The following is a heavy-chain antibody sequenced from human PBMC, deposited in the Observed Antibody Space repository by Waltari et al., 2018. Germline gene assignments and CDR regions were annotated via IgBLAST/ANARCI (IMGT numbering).Heavy chain of an antibody. CDR1: GYTLTELS. Sequence: QVQLVQSGAEVKKPGASVKVSCKVSGYTLTELSMHWVRQAPGKGLEWMGGFDHEDGETSYAQKFQGRVTMTEDTSTDTAYMELSSLRSEDTAVYYCATSITFGGVIVISYYFDYWGQGTLVTVSS. V-gene: IGHV1-24*01. CDR3: ATSITFGGVIVISYYFDY. D-gene: IGHD3-16*02. CDR2: FDHEDGET. J-gene: IGHJ4*02.